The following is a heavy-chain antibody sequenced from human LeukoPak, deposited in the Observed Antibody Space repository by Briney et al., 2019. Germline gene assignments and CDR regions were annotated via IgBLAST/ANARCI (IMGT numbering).Heavy chain of an antibody. CDR3: ARDSGYSYGYGRYFDY. D-gene: IGHD5-18*01. CDR1: GFTFSSYE. CDR2: ISSSGSTI. V-gene: IGHV3-48*03. Sequence: GGSLRLSCAASGFTFSSYEMNWVRQAPGKGLEWVSYISSSGSTIYYADSVKGRFTISRDNAKNSLYLQMNRLRAEDTAVYYCARDSGYSYGYGRYFDYWGQGTLVTVSS. J-gene: IGHJ4*02.